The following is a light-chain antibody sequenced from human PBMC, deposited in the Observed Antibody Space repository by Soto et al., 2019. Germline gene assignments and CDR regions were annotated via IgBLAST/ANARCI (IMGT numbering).Light chain of an antibody. CDR3: CSYAGSSTYVV. CDR2: EDT. CDR1: SSDVGSYNL. Sequence: QSALTQPASVSGSPGQSIAISCTGTSSDVGSYNLVSWYQQLPGKAPKLMIYEDTKRPSGVSDRFSGSKSGNTASLTISGLQAVDEADYYCCSYAGSSTYVVFGGGTKLTVL. J-gene: IGLJ2*01. V-gene: IGLV2-23*01.